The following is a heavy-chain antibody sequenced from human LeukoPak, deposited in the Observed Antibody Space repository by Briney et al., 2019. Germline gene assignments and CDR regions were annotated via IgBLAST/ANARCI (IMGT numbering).Heavy chain of an antibody. D-gene: IGHD1-20*01. J-gene: IGHJ3*02. Sequence: GASVKVSCKASGYTFTSYDINWVRQATGQGLESMGWMNPNSGNTGYAQKFQGRVTMTRNTSISTAYMELSSLRSEDTAVYYCARDRKDKRITGTDAFDIWGQGTMVTVSS. CDR1: GYTFTSYD. CDR2: MNPNSGNT. CDR3: ARDRKDKRITGTDAFDI. V-gene: IGHV1-8*01.